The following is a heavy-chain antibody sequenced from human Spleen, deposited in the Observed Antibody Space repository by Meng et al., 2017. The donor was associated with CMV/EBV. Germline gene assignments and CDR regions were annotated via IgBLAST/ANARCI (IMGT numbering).Heavy chain of an antibody. J-gene: IGHJ4*02. CDR2: INGDGSSR. CDR3: ARDVVEGSVWLGY. CDR1: GFTVSSNY. V-gene: IGHV3-74*01. Sequence: GESLKISCAASGFTVSSNYMSGVRQAPGKGLVWVSRINGDGSSRSYGDSVKGRFTISRDNGKNTLYLQMNSLRAEDSAVYYCARDVVEGSVWLGYWGQGTLVTVSS. D-gene: IGHD2-15*01.